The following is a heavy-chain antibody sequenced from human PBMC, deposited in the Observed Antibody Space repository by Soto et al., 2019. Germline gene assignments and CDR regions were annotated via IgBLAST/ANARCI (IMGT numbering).Heavy chain of an antibody. D-gene: IGHD3-3*01. CDR3: ARVFVMEPGDFWSGYSHDGTDY. J-gene: IGHJ4*02. CDR2: IWYNGSNK. V-gene: IGHV3-33*01. Sequence: SLRLSCAASGFTFSSYGMHWVRQAPGKGLEWVAVIWYNGSNKYYADSVKGRFTISRDNSKNTLYLQMNSLRAEDTAVYYCARVFVMEPGDFWSGYSHDGTDYWGQGTLVTVSS. CDR1: GFTFSSYG.